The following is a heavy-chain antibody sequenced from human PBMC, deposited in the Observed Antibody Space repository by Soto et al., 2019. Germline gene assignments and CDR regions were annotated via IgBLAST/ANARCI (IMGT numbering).Heavy chain of an antibody. CDR3: ARDLVVVPAARYYYYGMDV. CDR1: GFTFSSYA. CDR2: ISSNGGST. D-gene: IGHD2-2*01. J-gene: IGHJ6*02. V-gene: IGHV3-64*01. Sequence: EVQLVESGGGLVQPGGSLRLSCAASGFTFSSYAMHWVRQAPGKGLEYVSAISSNGGSTYYANSVKGRFTISRDNSKNTLYLQMRSLRAEDMAVYYCARDLVVVPAARYYYYGMDVWGQGTTVTVSS.